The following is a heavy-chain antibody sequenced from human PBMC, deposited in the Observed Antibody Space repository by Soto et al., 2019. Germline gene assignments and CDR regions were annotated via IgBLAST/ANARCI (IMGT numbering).Heavy chain of an antibody. CDR2: ISSTTNYI. V-gene: IGHV3-21*01. CDR3: ARESEDLTSNFDY. CDR1: GFTFSRYS. J-gene: IGHJ4*01. Sequence: PRLSCAASGFTFSRYSMNWVRQAPGKGLEWVSSISSTTNYIYYADSMKGRFTVSRDNAKNSVYLDMNSLSAEDTAVYYCARESEDLTSNFDYWGHGTLVTVSS.